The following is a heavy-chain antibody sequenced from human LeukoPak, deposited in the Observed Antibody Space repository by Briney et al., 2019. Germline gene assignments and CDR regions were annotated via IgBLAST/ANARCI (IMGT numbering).Heavy chain of an antibody. D-gene: IGHD3-22*01. J-gene: IGHJ4*02. CDR3: ARDNSGGYTL. Sequence: GGSLRLSCAASGFTFDDYAMHWVRQAPGKGLEWVSGISWNSGSIGYADSVKGRFTISRDNAKNTLYLQMNSLRAEDTAVYYCARDNSGGYTLWGQGTLVTVSS. CDR2: ISWNSGSI. CDR1: GFTFDDYA. V-gene: IGHV3-9*01.